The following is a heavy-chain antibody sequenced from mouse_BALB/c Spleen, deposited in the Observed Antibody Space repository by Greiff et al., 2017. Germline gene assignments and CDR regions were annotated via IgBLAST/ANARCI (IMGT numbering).Heavy chain of an antibody. Sequence: VQLQQSGAELAKPGASVKMSCTASGYTFISYWMHWVKQRPGQGLEWIGYINPSTGYTEYNQKFKDKATLTADKSSSTAYMQLSSLTSEDSAVYYCARDYYGYCGDAMDYWGQGTSVTVSS. CDR3: ARDYYGYCGDAMDY. CDR1: GYTFISYW. CDR2: INPSTGYT. J-gene: IGHJ4*01. D-gene: IGHD2-2*01. V-gene: IGHV1-7*01.